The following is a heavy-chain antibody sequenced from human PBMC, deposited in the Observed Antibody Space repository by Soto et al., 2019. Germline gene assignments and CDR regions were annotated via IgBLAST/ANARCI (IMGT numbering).Heavy chain of an antibody. CDR2: IYYSGST. D-gene: IGHD2-21*02. V-gene: IGHV4-39*01. CDR1: GDSISSRSYY. J-gene: IGHJ4*02. Sequence: PSETLSLTCTVTGDSISSRSYYWGWIRQPPGKGLEWIGSIYYSGSTYNNPSPRSRVSMSIDTSKDQFSLKLKSVTAADTALYFCARQRTSVVTQAYFDVWGPGXLVTVSS. CDR3: ARQRTSVVTQAYFDV.